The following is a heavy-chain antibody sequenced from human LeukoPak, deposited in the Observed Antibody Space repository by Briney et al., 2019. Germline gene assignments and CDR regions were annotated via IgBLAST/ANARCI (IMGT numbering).Heavy chain of an antibody. V-gene: IGHV1-18*01. Sequence: ASVKVSCKSSGYTFTSYGISWVRQAPGQGLEWMGWISPYKGNTDYAQKFQGRVSVTTDTSTSTAYMELRSLRSDDTAVYYCARDSSSWNPFDYWGQGTLVTVSS. D-gene: IGHD6-13*01. J-gene: IGHJ4*02. CDR2: ISPYKGNT. CDR1: GYTFTSYG. CDR3: ARDSSSWNPFDY.